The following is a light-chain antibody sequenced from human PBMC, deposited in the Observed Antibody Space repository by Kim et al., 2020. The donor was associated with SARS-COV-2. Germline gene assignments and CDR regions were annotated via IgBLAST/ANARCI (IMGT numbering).Light chain of an antibody. Sequence: IVLTQSPATLSLSPGERATLSCRASQSISSHLAWYQQKPGQTPRLLTYDASYRATGTPARFSGSGSGTDFTLTISSLEPEDFAVYYCQQRSTWPPITFGQGTRLEIK. CDR3: QQRSTWPPIT. J-gene: IGKJ5*01. CDR1: QSISSH. V-gene: IGKV3-11*01. CDR2: DAS.